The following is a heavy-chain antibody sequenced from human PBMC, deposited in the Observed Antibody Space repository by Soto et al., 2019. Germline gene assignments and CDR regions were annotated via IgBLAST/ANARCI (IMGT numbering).Heavy chain of an antibody. Sequence: ASVKVSCKAPGYTFIGHYIHWVRQAPGQGLEWMGWVNPTRGATNYEQKCQGRVTMTTDTSITTAYMEMNWLRSDDTAVYYCARESGYYDSSGHRRDAFDIWGPGTRVTVSS. V-gene: IGHV1-2*02. CDR3: ARESGYYDSSGHRRDAFDI. CDR1: GYTFIGHY. D-gene: IGHD3-22*01. J-gene: IGHJ3*02. CDR2: VNPTRGAT.